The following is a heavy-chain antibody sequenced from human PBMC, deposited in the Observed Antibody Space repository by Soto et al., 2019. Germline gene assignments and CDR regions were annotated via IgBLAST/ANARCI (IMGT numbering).Heavy chain of an antibody. D-gene: IGHD6-13*01. CDR1: GYTLTELS. J-gene: IGHJ4*02. V-gene: IGHV1-24*01. CDR3: ATDEGSSSWYHYFDY. Sequence: ASVKVSCKVSGYTLTELSMHWVRQAPGKGLEWMGGFDPEDGETIYAQKFQGRVTMTEDTSTDTAYMELSSLRSEDTAVYYCATDEGSSSWYHYFDYWGQGTLVTVSS. CDR2: FDPEDGET.